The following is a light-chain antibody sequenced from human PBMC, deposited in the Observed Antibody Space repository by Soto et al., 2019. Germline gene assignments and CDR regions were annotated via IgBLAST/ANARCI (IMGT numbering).Light chain of an antibody. V-gene: IGKV3-11*01. CDR2: DAP. CDR3: QQRSNWPRLT. CDR1: QSVSSY. J-gene: IGKJ4*01. Sequence: EIVLTQSPATLSLSPGERATHSCRASQSVSSYLAWYQQKPGQAPRLLIYDAPNRATGIPARFGGSGSGTDFTLTISSLEPEDFAVYYCQQRSNWPRLTFGGGTRWIS.